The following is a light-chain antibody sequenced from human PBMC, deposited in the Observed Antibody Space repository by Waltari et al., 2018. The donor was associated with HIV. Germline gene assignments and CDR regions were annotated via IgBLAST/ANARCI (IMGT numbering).Light chain of an antibody. J-gene: IGLJ3*02. CDR2: SDN. CDR1: SSNIGSKS. CDR3: AAWDDSLDAWV. Sequence: QSVLTQPPSASGTPGKRVTISCSGSSSNIGSKSLNWFQQVPGTAPKLLMYSDNQRPSGVPDRFSGSKSGTSASLAISGLQSEDEADYYCAAWDDSLDAWVFGGGTRLTVL. V-gene: IGLV1-44*01.